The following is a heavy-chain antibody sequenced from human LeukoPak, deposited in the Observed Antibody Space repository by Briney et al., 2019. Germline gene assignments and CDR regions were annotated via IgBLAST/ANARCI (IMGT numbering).Heavy chain of an antibody. CDR2: IIPIFGTA. V-gene: IGHV1-69*13. D-gene: IGHD3-10*01. CDR1: GGTFSIYA. Sequence: ASVKVSCTASGGTFSIYAISWVRQATGQGLEWMGGIIPIFGTANYAQKFQGRVTITADESTSTAYMELSSLRSEDTAVYYCARGSGSYRAPFDYWGQGTLVTVSS. CDR3: ARGSGSYRAPFDY. J-gene: IGHJ4*02.